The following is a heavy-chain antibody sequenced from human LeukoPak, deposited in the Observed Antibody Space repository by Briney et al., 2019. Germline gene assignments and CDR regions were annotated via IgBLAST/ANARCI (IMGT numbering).Heavy chain of an antibody. CDR3: ARWDSSGYYREYYFDY. Sequence: ASVKVSCKASGYTFTGYCMHWVRQAPGQGLEWMGRINPNSGGTNYAHKVQGRVTMTRDTSISTAYMELSRLRSDDTAVYYCARWDSSGYYREYYFDYWGQGTLVTVSS. CDR2: INPNSGGT. D-gene: IGHD3-22*01. V-gene: IGHV1-2*06. J-gene: IGHJ4*02. CDR1: GYTFTGYC.